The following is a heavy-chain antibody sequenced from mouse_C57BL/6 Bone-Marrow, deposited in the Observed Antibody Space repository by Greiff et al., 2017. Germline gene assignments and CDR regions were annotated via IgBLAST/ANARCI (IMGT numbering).Heavy chain of an antibody. Sequence: EVNVVESGGGLVQPGESLKLSCESNEYEFPSHDMSWVRKTPEKRLELVAAINSDGGSTYYPDTMERRFIISRDNTKKTLYLQMSSLRSEDTALYYCARSDSSGYVGAMDYWGQGTSVTVSS. J-gene: IGHJ4*01. D-gene: IGHD3-2*02. V-gene: IGHV5-2*01. CDR1: EYEFPSHD. CDR2: INSDGGST. CDR3: ARSDSSGYVGAMDY.